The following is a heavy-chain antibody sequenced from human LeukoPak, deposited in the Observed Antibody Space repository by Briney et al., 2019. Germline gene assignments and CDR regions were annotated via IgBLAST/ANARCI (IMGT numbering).Heavy chain of an antibody. V-gene: IGHV3-23*01. D-gene: IGHD3-10*01. CDR1: GFRFSTSS. CDR2: ISDSGAST. CDR3: AKGGTWSYYYYSMDV. J-gene: IGHJ6*03. Sequence: GSLRRSWSASGFRFSTSSMSWVRHAPGKGLAWVSGISDSGASTFYADSVKGRFTICRDHYKNKSFMQMNSLRAEDTAVYYCAKGGTWSYYYYSMDVWGKGTTVTVSS.